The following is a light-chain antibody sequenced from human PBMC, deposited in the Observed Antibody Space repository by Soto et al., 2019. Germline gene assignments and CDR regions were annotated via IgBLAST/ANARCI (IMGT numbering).Light chain of an antibody. V-gene: IGKV3-15*01. CDR2: GVS. Sequence: DIVLTQSPATLSVSPGDRVTLSCRASESLFGFLAWYQQKPGQAPRLLMYGVSTRATGIPARFSGGGSATDFTLTISSLQSEDSAFYLCQSYNDWPFASGLGTRLE. CDR3: QSYNDWPFA. CDR1: ESLFGF. J-gene: IGKJ2*01.